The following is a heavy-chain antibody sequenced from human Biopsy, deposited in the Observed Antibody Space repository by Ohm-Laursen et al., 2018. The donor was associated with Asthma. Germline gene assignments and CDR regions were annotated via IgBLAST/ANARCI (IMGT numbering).Heavy chain of an antibody. CDR1: GFTFGGYA. J-gene: IGHJ3*01. V-gene: IGHV3-23*01. D-gene: IGHD3-22*01. CDR2: ISPDGRSA. CDR3: VKDTLEDRGGYYTFDV. Sequence: SLRLSCAAAGFTFGGYAMSWARQAPGKGLEWVSTISPDGRSAHGPDSFQGRFTISRDNSKDTLYLQMSSLRADDTAVYSGVKDTLEDRGGYYTFDVWGQGTMVTVSS.